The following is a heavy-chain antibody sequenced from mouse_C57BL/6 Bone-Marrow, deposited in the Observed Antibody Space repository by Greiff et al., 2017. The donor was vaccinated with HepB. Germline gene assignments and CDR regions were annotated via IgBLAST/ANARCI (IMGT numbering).Heavy chain of an antibody. CDR1: GFTFSSYA. V-gene: IGHV5-4*03. CDR3: ARMDDYETWFAY. J-gene: IGHJ3*01. CDR2: ISDGGSYT. Sequence: EVNLVESGGGLVKPGGSLKLSCAASGFTFSSYAMSWVRQTPEKRLEWVATISDGGSYTYYPDNVKGRFTISRDNAKNNLYLQMSHLKSEDTAMYYCARMDDYETWFAYWGQGTLVTVSA. D-gene: IGHD2-4*01.